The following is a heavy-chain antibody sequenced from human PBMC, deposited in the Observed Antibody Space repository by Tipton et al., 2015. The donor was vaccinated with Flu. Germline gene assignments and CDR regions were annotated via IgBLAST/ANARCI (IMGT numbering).Heavy chain of an antibody. CDR3: ARLAPDGWVLGTYYFDF. J-gene: IGHJ4*02. CDR1: GYSITSGYY. V-gene: IGHV4-38-2*01. D-gene: IGHD1-14*01. CDR2: ISHGGGT. Sequence: TLSLTCSVSGYSITSGYYWGWFRQPPGKGLEWIGSISHGGGTYTNPSLKGRVVLSVDASMSKNEFSLTMTSVTAADTAVYYCARLAPDGWVLGTYYFDFWGQGILVTVSS.